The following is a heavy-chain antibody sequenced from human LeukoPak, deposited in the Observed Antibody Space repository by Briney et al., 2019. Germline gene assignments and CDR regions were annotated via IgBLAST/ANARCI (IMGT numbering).Heavy chain of an antibody. CDR2: ISYDGSNK. Sequence: GRSLGLSCAASGFTFSSYAMHWVRQAPGKGLEWVAVISYDGSNKYYADSVKGRFTISRDNSKNTLYLQMNSLRAEDTAVYYCALIEYCSSTSCYAFDYWGQGTLVTVSS. J-gene: IGHJ4*02. CDR3: ALIEYCSSTSCYAFDY. D-gene: IGHD2-2*01. CDR1: GFTFSSYA. V-gene: IGHV3-30*04.